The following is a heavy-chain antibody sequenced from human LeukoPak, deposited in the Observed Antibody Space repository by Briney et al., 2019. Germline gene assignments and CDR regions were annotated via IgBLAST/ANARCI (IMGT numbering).Heavy chain of an antibody. CDR3: AKVIRGGYGMDV. CDR2: ISDSSSIT. V-gene: IGHV3-48*02. Sequence: GGSLRLSCAASGFTFINAWMTWVRQAPGKGLEWVSYISDSSSITYYADSVKGRFTISRDNAKNSLSLQLNSLRDEDTAVYFCAKVIRGGYGMDVWGQGTTVTVSS. D-gene: IGHD3-10*01. J-gene: IGHJ6*02. CDR1: GFTFINAW.